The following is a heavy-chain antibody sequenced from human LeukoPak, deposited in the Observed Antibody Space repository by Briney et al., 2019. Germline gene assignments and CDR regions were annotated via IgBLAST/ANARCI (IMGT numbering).Heavy chain of an antibody. CDR1: GGSISSYY. CDR2: IYYSGNT. Sequence: SETLSLTCTVSGGSISSYYWSWVRQPPGKGLEWIGYIYYSGNTNYNPTLKSRVTISVDTSKNQFSLNLSSVTAADTAVYYCARHAVITGTLNWFDPWGQGTLVTVSS. CDR3: ARHAVITGTLNWFDP. D-gene: IGHD1/OR15-1a*01. V-gene: IGHV4-59*08. J-gene: IGHJ5*02.